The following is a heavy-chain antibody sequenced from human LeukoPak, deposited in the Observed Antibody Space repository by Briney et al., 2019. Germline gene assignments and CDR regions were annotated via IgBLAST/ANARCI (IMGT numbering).Heavy chain of an antibody. CDR3: ATTTIRLGY. Sequence: PSETLSLTCTVSGVSISSSSRYWGWIRQPPGKGLEWIGSIYYSGTTYYSPSLKSRVTISVDTSKNQFSLKLSSVTAADTAVYYCATTTIRLGYWGQGTLVTVSS. CDR1: GVSISSSSRY. CDR2: IYYSGTT. J-gene: IGHJ4*02. V-gene: IGHV4-39*07. D-gene: IGHD1-26*01.